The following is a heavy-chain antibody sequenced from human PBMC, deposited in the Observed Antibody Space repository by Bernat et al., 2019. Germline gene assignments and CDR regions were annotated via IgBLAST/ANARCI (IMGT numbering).Heavy chain of an antibody. V-gene: IGHV6-1*01. CDR2: TYYRSKWYN. D-gene: IGHD6-13*01. J-gene: IGHJ4*02. Sequence: QVQLQQSGPGLVKPSQTLSLTCAISGDSVPSNSAAWNWTRQSPSRGLVWLGRTYYRSKWYNDYAVSVKSRITINPDTSKNQFSLQLNSVTREDTAEYYCARDLIAAAGTFDYWGQGTLVTVSS. CDR1: GDSVPSNSAA. CDR3: ARDLIAAAGTFDY.